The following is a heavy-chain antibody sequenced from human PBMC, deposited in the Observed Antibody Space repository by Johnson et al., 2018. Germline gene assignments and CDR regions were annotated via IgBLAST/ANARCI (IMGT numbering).Heavy chain of an antibody. J-gene: IGHJ3*02. CDR2: MNPNSGNT. CDR3: PRSIQGDAFDI. Sequence: QVQLQESGAEVKKPGASVKVSCKASGYTFTSYDINWVRQATGQGLEWMGWMNPNSGNTGYAQKFQGRVTMTRNNPISTAYMELRSLRSEDTAVYYWPRSIQGDAFDIWGQGTMVTISS. V-gene: IGHV1-8*01. CDR1: GYTFTSYD. D-gene: IGHD2-21*01.